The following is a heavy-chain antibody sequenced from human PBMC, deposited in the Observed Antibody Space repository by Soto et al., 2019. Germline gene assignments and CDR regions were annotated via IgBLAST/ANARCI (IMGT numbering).Heavy chain of an antibody. CDR1: GFTFSSYA. CDR3: ARDSGIAAAGTRGAFDI. V-gene: IGHV3-30-3*01. Sequence: QVQLVESGGGVVQPGRSLRLSCAASGFTFSSYAMHWVRQAPGKGLEWVAVISYDGSNKYYADSVKGRFTISRDNSXNXXYLQMNSLRAEDTAVYYCARDSGIAAAGTRGAFDIWGQGTMVTVSS. CDR2: ISYDGSNK. D-gene: IGHD6-13*01. J-gene: IGHJ3*02.